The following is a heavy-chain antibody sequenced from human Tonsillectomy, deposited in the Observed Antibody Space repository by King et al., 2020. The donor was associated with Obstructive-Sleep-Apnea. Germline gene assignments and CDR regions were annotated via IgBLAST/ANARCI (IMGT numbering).Heavy chain of an antibody. V-gene: IGHV4-34*01. CDR3: ARGSGAADVNWFDP. CDR2: INHSGST. D-gene: IGHD6-13*01. J-gene: IGHJ5*02. CDR1: GGSFSDYY. Sequence: QVQLQQWGAGLLKPSETLSLTCAVYGGSFSDYYWSWILQPPGKGLEWIGEINHSGSTNYNPSLKSRVTISVDMSKNQFSLKLTSVTAADTAVYYCARGSGAADVNWFDPWGQGALVTVSS.